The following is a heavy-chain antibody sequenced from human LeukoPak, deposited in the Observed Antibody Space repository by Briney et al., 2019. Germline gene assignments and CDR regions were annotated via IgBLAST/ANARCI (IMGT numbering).Heavy chain of an antibody. CDR3: ARDSGEEYFDY. V-gene: IGHV4-39*07. D-gene: IGHD3-10*01. CDR1: AGSITSSGYY. J-gene: IGHJ4*02. CDR2: VSYRGRT. Sequence: SETLSLTCSVSAGSITSSGYYWTWIRQPPGKGLEWIGSVSYRGRTYYNPSLKSRVTISVDTSKDQFSLSLRSVTAADTAVYYCARDSGEEYFDYWGQGTLVTVSS.